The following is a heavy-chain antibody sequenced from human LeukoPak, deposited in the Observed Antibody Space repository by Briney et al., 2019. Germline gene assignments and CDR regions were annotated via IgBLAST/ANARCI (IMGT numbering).Heavy chain of an antibody. CDR3: ARDLRGYSYGYYY. Sequence: SVKVSCKASGGTFSSYAISWVRQAPGQGLEWMGGIIPIFGTANYAQKFQGRVTITADESTSTAYMELSSLRSEDTAVYYCARDLRGYSYGYYYWGQGTLVTVSS. V-gene: IGHV1-69*01. D-gene: IGHD5-18*01. CDR2: IIPIFGTA. J-gene: IGHJ4*02. CDR1: GGTFSSYA.